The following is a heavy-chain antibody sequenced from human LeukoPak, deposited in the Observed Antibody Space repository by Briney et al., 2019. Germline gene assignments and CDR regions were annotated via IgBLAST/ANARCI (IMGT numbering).Heavy chain of an antibody. CDR2: ISYDGSNK. CDR3: AKDLRPHIPYGESPRGTAPMGH. J-gene: IGHJ4*02. Sequence: GGSLRLSCATSGFSFSSYGMHWVRQAPGKGLEWVAVISYDGSNKCHADSVKGRFTISRDNSKSSLFLQMNSLRAEDTAVYYCAKDLRPHIPYGESPRGTAPMGHWGQGTLVTVSS. CDR1: GFSFSSYG. V-gene: IGHV3-30*18. D-gene: IGHD2-21*01.